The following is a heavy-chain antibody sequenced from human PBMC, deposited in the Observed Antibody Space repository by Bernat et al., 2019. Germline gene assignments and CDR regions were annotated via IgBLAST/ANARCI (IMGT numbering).Heavy chain of an antibody. CDR2: IIPIFGTA. CDR1: GGTFSSYA. Sequence: QVQLVQSGAEVKKPGSSVKVSCKASGGTFSSYAISGVRQAPGQGLEWMGGIIPIFGTANYAQKFQGRVTITADKSTSTAYMELSSLRSEDTAVYYCARDYYDSSGYEEGSMPFDYWGQGTLLTVSS. V-gene: IGHV1-69*06. J-gene: IGHJ4*02. CDR3: ARDYYDSSGYEEGSMPFDY. D-gene: IGHD3-22*01.